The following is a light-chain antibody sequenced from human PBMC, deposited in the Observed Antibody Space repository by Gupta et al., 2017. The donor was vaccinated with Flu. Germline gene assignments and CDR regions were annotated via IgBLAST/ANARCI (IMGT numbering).Light chain of an antibody. J-gene: IGKJ1*01. CDR1: QSIGSW. Sequence: DIQMIQSPSTLSASVGDRVTITCRASQSIGSWLAWYQQKPGKAPRVLMSLASSLESGVPSRFSGSGSGTEFSLTISSLQPDDFATYYCQQYYSRPSWTFGQGTKVEI. CDR3: QQYYSRPSWT. CDR2: LAS. V-gene: IGKV1-5*03.